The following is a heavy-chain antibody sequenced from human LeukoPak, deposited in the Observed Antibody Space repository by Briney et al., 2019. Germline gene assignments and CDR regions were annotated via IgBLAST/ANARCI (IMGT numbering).Heavy chain of an antibody. CDR1: GFNFDDYA. D-gene: IGHD5-24*01. CDR3: TRRAARWQFDL. J-gene: IGHJ2*01. CDR2: INWKTGNG. Sequence: GRSLRLSSAVSGFNFDDYAMHWVRQAPGRGLEWVSGINWKTGNGIYADSVTGRFTISRDNAKNSLYLQMSSLRAEDTALYYCTRRAARWQFDLWGRGTLLTVSS. V-gene: IGHV3-9*01.